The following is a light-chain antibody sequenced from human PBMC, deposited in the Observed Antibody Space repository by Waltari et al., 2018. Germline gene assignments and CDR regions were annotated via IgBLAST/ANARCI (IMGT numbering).Light chain of an antibody. Sequence: QSVLTQPPSASGTPGQRVTIPCSGSTSNIGSNTVSWYQQLPGTAPKLLIYTDDQRPSGVPDRFSGSKSGTSASLAISGPQSEDEAHYHCSAWDDNLNGVIFGGGTKLTVL. CDR2: TDD. J-gene: IGLJ2*01. CDR3: SAWDDNLNGVI. V-gene: IGLV1-44*01. CDR1: TSNIGSNT.